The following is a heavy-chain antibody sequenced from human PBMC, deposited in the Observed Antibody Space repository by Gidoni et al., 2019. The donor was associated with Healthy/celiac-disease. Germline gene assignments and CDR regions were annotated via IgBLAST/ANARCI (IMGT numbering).Heavy chain of an antibody. V-gene: IGHV3-21*01. CDR1: GFTFSSRR. CDR3: ANRIAAAGHYYYYGMDV. Sequence: EVQLVESGGGLVKPGGSLSLACAASGFTFSSRRMNGVRQAPGKGLEWVSSISSSSSYIYYADSVKGRFTISRDNAKNSLYLQMNSLRAEDTAVYYCANRIAAAGHYYYYGMDVWGQGTTVTVSS. J-gene: IGHJ6*02. CDR2: ISSSSSYI. D-gene: IGHD6-13*01.